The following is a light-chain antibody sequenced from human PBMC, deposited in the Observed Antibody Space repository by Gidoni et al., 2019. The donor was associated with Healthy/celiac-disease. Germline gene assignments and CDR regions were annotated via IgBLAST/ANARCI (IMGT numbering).Light chain of an antibody. V-gene: IGKV3-20*01. J-gene: IGKJ1*01. CDR1: QSVSSSY. CDR3: QQYGSFWT. CDR2: GAS. Sequence: ESVLTQSPGTLSLSPGERATLSCRASQSVSSSYLAWYQQKPGKAPRLLIYGASSRATGIPDRFSGSGSGTDFTLTISRLEPEDFAVYYCQQYGSFWTFGQGTKVEIK.